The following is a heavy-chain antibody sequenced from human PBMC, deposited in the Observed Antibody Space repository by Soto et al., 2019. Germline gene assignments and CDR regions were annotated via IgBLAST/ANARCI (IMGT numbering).Heavy chain of an antibody. D-gene: IGHD6-6*01. CDR2: ISTSTGNT. CDR1: GYTFTNYD. V-gene: IGHV1-18*04. Sequence: ASVKVSCKASGYTFTNYDVTWVRQAPGQGLEWMGWISTSTGNTNYAQKLQGRVTMTTDTSARTPYMELRSLRSDDTAVYYCARGEGMAARHDGYDIWGQGTMVTVSS. CDR3: ARGEGMAARHDGYDI. J-gene: IGHJ3*02.